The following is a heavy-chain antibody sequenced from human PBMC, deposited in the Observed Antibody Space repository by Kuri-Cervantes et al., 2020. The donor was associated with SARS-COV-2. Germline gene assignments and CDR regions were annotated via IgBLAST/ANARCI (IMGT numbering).Heavy chain of an antibody. CDR2: IYHSGST. D-gene: IGHD5-12*01. CDR3: ARVGVATGGFWFDP. V-gene: IGHV4-30-2*01. CDR1: GGSFSGYY. J-gene: IGHJ5*02. Sequence: SQTLSLTGAVYGGSFSGYYWSWIRQPPGKGLEWIGYIYHSGSTYYNPSLKSRVTISVDRSKNQFSLKLSSVTAADTAVYYCARVGVATGGFWFDPWGQGTLVTVSS.